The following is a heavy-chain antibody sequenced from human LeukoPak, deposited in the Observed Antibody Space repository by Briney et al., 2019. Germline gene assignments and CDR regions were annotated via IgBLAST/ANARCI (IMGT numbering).Heavy chain of an antibody. J-gene: IGHJ4*02. Sequence: PGGSLRLSCVMSGFTFRHYAMNWVRQAPGKGLEWISDISTGSDSTYHIESVRGRFTISRDNSKNTLYLQMSSLRLDDTAVYYCASGLYGGVFDNWGQGTLVTVSS. V-gene: IGHV3-23*01. CDR2: ISTGSDST. CDR1: GFTFRHYA. D-gene: IGHD4/OR15-4a*01. CDR3: ASGLYGGVFDN.